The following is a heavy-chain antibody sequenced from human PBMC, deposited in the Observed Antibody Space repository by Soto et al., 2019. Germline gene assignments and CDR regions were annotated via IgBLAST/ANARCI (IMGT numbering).Heavy chain of an antibody. D-gene: IGHD2-2*01. CDR3: ARDLIPNRSSTSLGDNWFDP. V-gene: IGHV3-21*01. CDR1: GFTFSSYS. CDR2: ISSSSSYI. Sequence: PGGSLRLSCAASGFTFSSYSMNWVRQAPGKGLEWVSSISSSSSYIYYADSVKGRFTISRDNAKNSLYLQMNSLRAEDTAVYYCARDLIPNRSSTSLGDNWFDPWGQGTLVTVSS. J-gene: IGHJ5*02.